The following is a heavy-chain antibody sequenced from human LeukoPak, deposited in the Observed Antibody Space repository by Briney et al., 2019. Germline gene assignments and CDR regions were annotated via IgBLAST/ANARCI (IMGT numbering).Heavy chain of an antibody. D-gene: IGHD1-26*01. CDR1: GGSISSYY. J-gene: IGHJ2*01. CDR3: AREGPLLGFDL. V-gene: IGHV4-59*01. Sequence: SETLSLTCTVSGGSISSYYWSWIRQPPGKGLEWIGYIYYSGSTNYNPSLKSRVTISVDTSKNRFSLKLSSVTAADTAVYYCAREGPLLGFDLWGRGTLVTVSS. CDR2: IYYSGST.